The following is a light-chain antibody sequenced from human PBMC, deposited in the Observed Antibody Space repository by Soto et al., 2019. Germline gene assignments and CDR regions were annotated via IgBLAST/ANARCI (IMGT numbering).Light chain of an antibody. J-gene: IGKJ3*01. Sequence: DIQMTQSPSFVSASLGDRVTLTCRASQYISIWLAWYQQRLGEAPRLLIFSASTLKNGVPARFSGSRSGTDFTLTISGLQPEDVATYYCQQGRTSPFSFGPGTKV. CDR1: QYISIW. V-gene: IGKV1D-12*01. CDR2: SAS. CDR3: QQGRTSPFS.